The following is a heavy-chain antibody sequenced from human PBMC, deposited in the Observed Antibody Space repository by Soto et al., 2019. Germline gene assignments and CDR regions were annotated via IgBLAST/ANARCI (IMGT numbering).Heavy chain of an antibody. Sequence: QVQLVESGGGVVHPERSLRLSCSASEFTFSSYAMQWVRQAPGKGLEWVAGISYDGGHKFYGDSVRGRFTISRDSSKTTVFLQMNSLIPEDTAAYYCARVKTDYSNPRGPFFFSGMDVWGQGTTVTVSS. V-gene: IGHV3-30-3*01. CDR1: EFTFSSYA. J-gene: IGHJ6*02. CDR3: ARVKTDYSNPRGPFFFSGMDV. CDR2: ISYDGGHK. D-gene: IGHD4-4*01.